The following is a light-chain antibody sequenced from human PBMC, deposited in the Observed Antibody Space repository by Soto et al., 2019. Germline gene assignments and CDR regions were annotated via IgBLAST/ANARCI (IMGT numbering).Light chain of an antibody. J-gene: IGKJ5*01. CDR1: QSVSSN. CDR3: QQYGSSPIT. CDR2: GAS. Sequence: EIVMTQSPATLSVSLGDRATLSCRASQSVSSNLAWYQLKPGQAPRLLIYGASTRATGIPARFSGSGSGTDFTLTISRLEPEDFAVYYCQQYGSSPITFGQGTRLEIK. V-gene: IGKV3-15*01.